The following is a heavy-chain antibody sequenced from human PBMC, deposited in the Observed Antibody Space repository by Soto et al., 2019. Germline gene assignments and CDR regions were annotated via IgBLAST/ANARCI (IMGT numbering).Heavy chain of an antibody. J-gene: IGHJ6*02. CDR3: AKDWGAPPKVGQWLPAGMDV. Sequence: GGSLRLSCAASGFTFSSYGMHWVRQAPGKGLEWVAVISYDGSNKYYADSVKGRFTISRDNSKNTLYLQMNSLRAEDTAVYYCAKDWGAPPKVGQWLPAGMDVWGQGTTVTVSS. CDR1: GFTFSSYG. CDR2: ISYDGSNK. D-gene: IGHD6-19*01. V-gene: IGHV3-30*18.